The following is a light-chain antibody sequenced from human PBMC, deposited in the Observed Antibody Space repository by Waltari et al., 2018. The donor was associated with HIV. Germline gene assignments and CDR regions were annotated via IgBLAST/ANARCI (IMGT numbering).Light chain of an antibody. J-gene: IGLJ1*01. V-gene: IGLV2-11*01. CDR2: DVT. Sequence: QSALTQPRSVSGSPGQAVTISCTGSHRDVGGSNYVSWYQQHPGKAPKLIIFDVTERPSGVPDRFSGSKSGNTATLTISGLQAEDEADYYCCSYTGTYTYVFGGETKVTVL. CDR3: CSYTGTYTYV. CDR1: HRDVGGSNY.